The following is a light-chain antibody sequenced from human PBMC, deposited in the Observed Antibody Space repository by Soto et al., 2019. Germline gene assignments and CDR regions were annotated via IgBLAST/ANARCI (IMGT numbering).Light chain of an antibody. CDR3: SSYIRTMTRI. Sequence: QSALTQPASVSGSPGQSITISCTGSSSDIGAYKYVSLYKQHPGKAPKRRIYDVSNRASGVSSRFSGSKSGNTAALTISGLQADGEAHYYCSSYIRTMTRIFCGGTQLTVL. CDR1: SSDIGAYKY. J-gene: IGLJ2*01. V-gene: IGLV2-14*03. CDR2: DVS.